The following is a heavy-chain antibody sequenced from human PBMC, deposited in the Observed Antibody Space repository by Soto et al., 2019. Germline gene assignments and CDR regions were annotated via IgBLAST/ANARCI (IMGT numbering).Heavy chain of an antibody. CDR1: GFTFSSYA. CDR3: ARRDGLDY. J-gene: IGHJ4*03. Sequence: EVQLLESGGGLVQPGGSLRLSCAASGFTFSSYAMTWVRQAPGKGLEWVSAISAIDFSTYYADSVNGRFTISRDNSKNTVYLQMNSLRAEDTAVYYCARRDGLDYWGQGTTVTVSS. V-gene: IGHV3-23*01. CDR2: ISAIDFST.